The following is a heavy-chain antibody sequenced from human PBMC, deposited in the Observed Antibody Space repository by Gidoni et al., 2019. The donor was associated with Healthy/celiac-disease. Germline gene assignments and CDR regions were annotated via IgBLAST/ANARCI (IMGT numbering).Heavy chain of an antibody. CDR2: IYYSGST. J-gene: IGHJ5*02. CDR1: GGSISSSSYY. Sequence: QLQLQESGPGLVKPSETLSLTCTVSGGSISSSSYYWGWIRQPPGKGLEWIGSIYYSGSTYYNPSLKSRVTISVDTSKNQFSLKLSSVTAADTAVYYCARHREYQHVPGNWFDPWGQGTLVTVSS. CDR3: ARHREYQHVPGNWFDP. D-gene: IGHD2-2*01. V-gene: IGHV4-39*01.